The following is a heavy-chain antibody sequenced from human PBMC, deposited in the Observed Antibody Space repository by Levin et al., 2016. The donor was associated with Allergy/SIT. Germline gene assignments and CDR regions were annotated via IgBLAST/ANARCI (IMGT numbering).Heavy chain of an antibody. Sequence: SETLSLTCTVSGGSISSYYWSWIRQPPGKGLEWIGYIYYTGSTNYNPSLKSRVTISVDTSKNQFSLNLSSVTAADTAVYYCARGSWGGYSYGKRLFSFDYWGQGTLVTVSS. D-gene: IGHD5-18*01. CDR1: GGSISSYY. V-gene: IGHV4-59*12. CDR2: IYYTGST. J-gene: IGHJ4*02. CDR3: ARGSWGGYSYGKRLFSFDY.